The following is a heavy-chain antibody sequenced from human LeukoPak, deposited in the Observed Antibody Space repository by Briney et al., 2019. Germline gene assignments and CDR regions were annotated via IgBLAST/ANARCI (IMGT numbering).Heavy chain of an antibody. Sequence: GASVKVSCKASGYTFTSYGISWVRQAPGQGLEWMGWISAYNGNTNYAQKLQGRVTMTTDTSTSTAYMELRSLRSDDTAVYYCARDLTMHSGSQNYFDYWGQGTLVTVSS. CDR3: ARDLTMHSGSQNYFDY. J-gene: IGHJ4*02. V-gene: IGHV1-18*01. CDR1: GYTFTSYG. D-gene: IGHD1-26*01. CDR2: ISAYNGNT.